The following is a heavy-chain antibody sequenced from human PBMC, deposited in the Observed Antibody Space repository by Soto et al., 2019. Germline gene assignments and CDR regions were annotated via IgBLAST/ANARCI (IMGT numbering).Heavy chain of an antibody. Sequence: SETLSLTCTVSGGSISSYYWSWIRQPPGKGLEWIGYIYYSGSTNYNPSLKSRVTISADTSKNQFSLKLSSVTAADTAVYYCARLARTLDYWGQGTLVTVSS. CDR1: GGSISSYY. V-gene: IGHV4-59*08. J-gene: IGHJ4*02. CDR3: ARLARTLDY. CDR2: IYYSGST.